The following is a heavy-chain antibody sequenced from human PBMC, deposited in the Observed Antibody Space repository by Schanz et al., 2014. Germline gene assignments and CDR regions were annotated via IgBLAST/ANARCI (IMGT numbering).Heavy chain of an antibody. CDR2: ISYSGST. D-gene: IGHD3-10*01. V-gene: IGHV4-31*03. J-gene: IGHJ4*02. Sequence: QVQLQESGPGLVKPSQTLSLTCTVSGGSVSSGGDYWSWIRQHPGKGLKWIGFISYSGSTYYNPSLNSRVTISVDTSKNQFSLILSSATAADTAVYYCARGGYGSGSYREFDYWGQGTLVTVSS. CDR3: ARGGYGSGSYREFDY. CDR1: GGSVSSGGDY.